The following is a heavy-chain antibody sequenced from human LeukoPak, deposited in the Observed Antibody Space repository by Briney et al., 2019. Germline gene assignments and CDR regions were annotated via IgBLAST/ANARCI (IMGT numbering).Heavy chain of an antibody. J-gene: IGHJ5*02. Sequence: PSETLSLTCTVSSGSIKFSSYYWSWVRQPPGKGLEWIGSIYYTGSTYYNSSLKSRVTISVDTSKNQFSLKLSSVTAADTAVYYCARALRQQLVGWFDPWGQGTLVTVSS. CDR2: IYYTGST. CDR3: ARALRQQLVGWFDP. CDR1: SGSIKFSSYY. V-gene: IGHV4-39*07. D-gene: IGHD6-13*01.